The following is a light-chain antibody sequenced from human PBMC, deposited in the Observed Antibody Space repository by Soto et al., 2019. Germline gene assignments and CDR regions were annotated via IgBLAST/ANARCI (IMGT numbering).Light chain of an antibody. CDR2: EVT. CDR1: SSDVGGNNY. J-gene: IGLJ2*01. V-gene: IGLV2-8*01. CDR3: SSYAGSNNVI. Sequence: QSGLTQPPSASGSPGQSVAISCTGTSSDVGGNNYVSWYQQHPGKAPKLMVYEVTKRPSGVPDRFSGSKSGNTASLTVSGLQAEDEADYYCSSYAGSNNVIFGGGTKLTVL.